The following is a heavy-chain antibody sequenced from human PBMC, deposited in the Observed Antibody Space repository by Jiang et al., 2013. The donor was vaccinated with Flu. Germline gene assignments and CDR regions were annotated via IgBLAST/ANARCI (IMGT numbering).Heavy chain of an antibody. CDR3: VRSFWSDYAYYFDY. V-gene: IGHV4-59*05. Sequence: GSGLVKPSEILSLTCTVSGGSISSYHWSWIRQPPGKGLEWIGSIFYSGTTYYNPSLKSRVTISVDTSKNQFSLNLSSVTAADTAVYYCVRSFWSDYAYYFDYWGQGTLVTVSS. J-gene: IGHJ4*02. CDR2: IFYSGTT. D-gene: IGHD3-3*01. CDR1: GGSISSYH.